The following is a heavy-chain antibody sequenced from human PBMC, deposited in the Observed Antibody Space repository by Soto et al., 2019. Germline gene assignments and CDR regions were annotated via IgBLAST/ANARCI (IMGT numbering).Heavy chain of an antibody. CDR1: GFAFISYA. Sequence: PGGSLRLSCAASGFAFISYAIIWFRHSPVKGLEWVSAISGSGGSTYYADSVKGRFTISRDNSKNTLYLQMNSLRAEDTAVYYCAKDLSGIAAAGVNWFDPWGQGTLVTVSS. J-gene: IGHJ5*02. D-gene: IGHD6-13*01. V-gene: IGHV3-23*01. CDR3: AKDLSGIAAAGVNWFDP. CDR2: ISGSGGST.